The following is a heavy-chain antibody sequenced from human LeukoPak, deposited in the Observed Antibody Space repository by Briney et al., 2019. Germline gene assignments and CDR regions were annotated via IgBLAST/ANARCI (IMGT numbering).Heavy chain of an antibody. J-gene: IGHJ5*02. CDR1: GGSISSSSYY. CDR3: AIPRWRWPHNWFDP. CDR2: IYYSGST. D-gene: IGHD4-23*01. V-gene: IGHV4-39*01. Sequence: SETLSLTCTVSGGSISSSSYYWGWIRQPPGKGLEWIGSIYYSGSTYYNPSLKSRVTISVDTSKNQFSLKLSSVTAADTAVYYCAIPRWRWPHNWFDPWGQGTLVTVSS.